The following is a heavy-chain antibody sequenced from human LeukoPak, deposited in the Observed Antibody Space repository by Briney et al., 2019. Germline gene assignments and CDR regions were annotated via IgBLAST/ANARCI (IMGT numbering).Heavy chain of an antibody. J-gene: IGHJ6*03. CDR2: ISSSSTI. CDR3: ARDPCSSTSCYQRGLGYYYYYYMDV. D-gene: IGHD2-2*01. Sequence: PGGSLRLSCAASGFTFSSYSMNWVRQAPGKGLEWVSYISSSSTIYYADSVKGRFTISRDNAKNSLYLQMNSLRAEDTAVYYCARDPCSSTSCYQRGLGYYYYYYMDVWGKGTTVTVSS. CDR1: GFTFSSYS. V-gene: IGHV3-48*04.